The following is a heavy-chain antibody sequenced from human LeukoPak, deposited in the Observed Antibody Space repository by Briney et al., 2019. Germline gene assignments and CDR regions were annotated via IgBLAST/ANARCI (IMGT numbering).Heavy chain of an antibody. CDR2: ISYSGST. J-gene: IGHJ4*02. CDR3: ARVSAGATRYYFDY. Sequence: SETLSLTCTVSGGSVSSTTYCWGWIRQPPGKGLEWIGSISYSGSTYYNPSLKSRVTISVDTSKNQFSLNLSSVTAADTAVYYCARVSAGATRYYFDYWGQGTLVTVSS. D-gene: IGHD1-26*01. V-gene: IGHV4-39*07. CDR1: GGSVSSTTYC.